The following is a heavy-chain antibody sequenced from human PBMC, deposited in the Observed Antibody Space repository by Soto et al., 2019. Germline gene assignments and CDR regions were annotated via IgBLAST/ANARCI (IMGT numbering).Heavy chain of an antibody. CDR3: HGYGY. D-gene: IGHD5-12*01. Sequence: EEQLVESGGGLIQPGGSLRLSCVVSGFTVSSSNYMSWVRQAPGKGLEWVSVIYTGGTTYYADSVKGRFTISRDNSKNTLYLQMNSLRAEDTAVYYCHGYGYWGQGTLVTVSS. V-gene: IGHV3-53*01. J-gene: IGHJ4*02. CDR2: IYTGGTT. CDR1: GFTVSSSNY.